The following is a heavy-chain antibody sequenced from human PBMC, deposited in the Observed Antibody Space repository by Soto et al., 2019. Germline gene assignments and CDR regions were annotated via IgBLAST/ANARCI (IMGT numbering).Heavy chain of an antibody. V-gene: IGHV1-69*13. CDR2: IIPIFGTA. Sequence: SVKVSCKASGGTFSSDAISWVRQAPGQGLEWMGGIIPIFGTANYAQKFQGRVTITADESTSTAYMELSSLRSEDTAVYYSASGIIAVATNYSYGLAVWGQGTTVTV. D-gene: IGHD6-19*01. CDR1: GGTFSSDA. J-gene: IGHJ6*02. CDR3: ASGIIAVATNYSYGLAV.